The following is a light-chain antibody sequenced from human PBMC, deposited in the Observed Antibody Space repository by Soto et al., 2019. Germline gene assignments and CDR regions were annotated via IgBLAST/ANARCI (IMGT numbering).Light chain of an antibody. V-gene: IGKV3-15*01. CDR3: QQGHNWPLT. J-gene: IGKJ2*01. CDR1: QSINSE. CDR2: GAS. Sequence: EIVMTQSPATLSLSPGDRAAISCRASQSINSELAWYQQKPGQPPRLLIYGASTRATGVPARFTGSESGSEFTLTISGLQSEDFAVYYCQQGHNWPLTFGQGTRVEI.